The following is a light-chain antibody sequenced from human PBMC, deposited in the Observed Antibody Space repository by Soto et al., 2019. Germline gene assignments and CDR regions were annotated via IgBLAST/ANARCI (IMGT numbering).Light chain of an antibody. CDR2: EFS. CDR3: CSYAGTSTWV. Sequence: QSALTQPASVSGSPGQSITISCTGTSSDVGSYNLVSWCQQHPGKAPKLMIYEFSKRPSGVSNRFSGYKSGNTASLTISGLQAEDEAEYHCCSYAGTSTWVFGGGTKLTVL. CDR1: SSDVGSYNL. J-gene: IGLJ3*02. V-gene: IGLV2-23*02.